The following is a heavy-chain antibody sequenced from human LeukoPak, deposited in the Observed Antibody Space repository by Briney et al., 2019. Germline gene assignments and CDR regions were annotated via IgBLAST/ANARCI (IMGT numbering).Heavy chain of an antibody. D-gene: IGHD3-22*01. Sequence: QPGGSLRLPCAASGFTFSSYGMHWVRQAPGKGLEWVAVIWYDGSNKYYADSVKGRFTISRDNSKNTLYLQMNSLRAEDTAVYHCAKGRYHDSSGYPIDYWGQGTLVTVSS. V-gene: IGHV3-30*02. CDR3: AKGRYHDSSGYPIDY. CDR1: GFTFSSYG. CDR2: IWYDGSNK. J-gene: IGHJ4*02.